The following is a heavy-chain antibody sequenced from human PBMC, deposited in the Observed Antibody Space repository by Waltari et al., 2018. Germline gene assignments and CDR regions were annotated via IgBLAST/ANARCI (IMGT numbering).Heavy chain of an antibody. CDR2: IYTSGST. V-gene: IGHV4-4*07. Sequence: QVQLQESGPGLVKPSETLSLTCTVSGGSISSYYWSWIRQPAGKGLEWIGRIYTSGSTNYNPSLKSRVTMSVDTSKNQFSLKLSSVTAADTAVYYCARDQTLARPNWFDPWGQGTLVTVSS. D-gene: IGHD6-6*01. CDR1: GGSISSYY. CDR3: ARDQTLARPNWFDP. J-gene: IGHJ5*02.